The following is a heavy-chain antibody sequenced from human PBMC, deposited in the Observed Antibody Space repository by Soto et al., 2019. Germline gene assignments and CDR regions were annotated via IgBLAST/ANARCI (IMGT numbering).Heavy chain of an antibody. CDR3: ASLNKDGSYYYYGMDV. CDR2: IRSSSSTI. J-gene: IGHJ6*02. Sequence: GGSLRLSCAASGFTFSSYSMNWVRQAPGKGLEWVSYIRSSSSTIYYADPVKGRFTISRDNAKNSLYLQMNSLRDEDTAVYYCASLNKDGSYYYYGMDVWGQGTTVTVSS. CDR1: GFTFSSYS. V-gene: IGHV3-48*02.